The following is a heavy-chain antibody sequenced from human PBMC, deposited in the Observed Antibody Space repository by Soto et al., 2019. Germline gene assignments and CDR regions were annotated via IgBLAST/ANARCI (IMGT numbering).Heavy chain of an antibody. CDR3: ARGVGATKYYYYYYGMDV. D-gene: IGHD1-26*01. V-gene: IGHV6-1*01. J-gene: IGHJ6*02. CDR2: TYYRSKWYN. CDR1: GDSVSSNSAA. Sequence: PSQTLSLTCAISGDSVSSNSAAWNWIRQSPSRGLEWLGRTYYRSKWYNDYAVSVKSRITINPDTSKNQFSLQLNSVTPEDTAVYYCARGVGATKYYYYYYGMDVWGQGTTVTVSS.